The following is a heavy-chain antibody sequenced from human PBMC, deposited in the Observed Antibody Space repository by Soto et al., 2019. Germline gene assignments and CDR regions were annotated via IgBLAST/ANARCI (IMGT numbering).Heavy chain of an antibody. CDR3: ARGRGYRNWFDP. J-gene: IGHJ5*02. D-gene: IGHD1-1*01. Sequence: SETLSLTCAVSGGSFTSNNWWTWVRQPPGQGLEWIGEINHSGSTNYNPSLKSRVTISVDTSKNQFSLKLSSVTAADTAVYYCARGRGYRNWFDPWGQGTLVTVSS. CDR2: INHSGST. V-gene: IGHV4-4*02. CDR1: GGSFTSNNW.